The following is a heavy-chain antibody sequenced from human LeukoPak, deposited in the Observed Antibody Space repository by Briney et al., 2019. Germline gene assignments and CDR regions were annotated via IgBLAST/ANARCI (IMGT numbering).Heavy chain of an antibody. Sequence: GSLRLSCAASGFTFSSYGMHWVRQAPGKGLEWVAVIWYDGSNKYYADSVKGRFTISRDNSKNTLYLQMNSLRAEDTAVYYCARDWYSSSWQGYYYYYYGMDVWGQGTTVTVSS. CDR1: GFTFSSYG. D-gene: IGHD6-13*01. J-gene: IGHJ6*02. CDR2: IWYDGSNK. V-gene: IGHV3-33*01. CDR3: ARDWYSSSWQGYYYYYYGMDV.